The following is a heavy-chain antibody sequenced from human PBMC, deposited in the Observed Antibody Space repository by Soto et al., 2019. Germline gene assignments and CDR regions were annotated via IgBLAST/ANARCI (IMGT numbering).Heavy chain of an antibody. CDR1: GFTFSNYA. CDR2: ISGGGDST. J-gene: IGHJ4*02. CDR3: VKERLARGFVS. V-gene: IGHV3-23*01. Sequence: EVQLLDSGGGLVQPGGSLRLSCAASGFTFSNYAMNWVRQAPGKGLEWVLGISGGGDSTYYADSVKGRFTISRDNSKNRLFVQLNSLSAEDTAVYYCVKERLARGFVSWGKGTLVTVSS.